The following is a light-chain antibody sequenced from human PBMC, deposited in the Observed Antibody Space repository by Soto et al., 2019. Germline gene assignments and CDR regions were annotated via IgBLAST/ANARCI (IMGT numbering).Light chain of an antibody. CDR1: SSDVGASNS. V-gene: IGLV2-14*01. CDR2: EVS. J-gene: IGLJ2*01. Sequence: QSALTQPAFMSGSPGQSITISCTGASSDVGASNSVSWYQQHPGKAPKLMIYEVSDRPSGVSHRFSGSKSGSTASLTISGLQAEDEADYYCCLYTSSSVVFGVANTATVL. CDR3: CLYTSSSVV.